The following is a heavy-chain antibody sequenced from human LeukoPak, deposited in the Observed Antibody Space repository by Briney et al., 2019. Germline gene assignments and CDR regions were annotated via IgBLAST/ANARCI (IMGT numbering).Heavy chain of an antibody. J-gene: IGHJ4*02. Sequence: ASVKVSCKASGYTFTSCDINWVRQATGQGLEWMGWMNPNSGNTVYGQSFQGRITMTRDIYIGTAYMELSNLTSEDTAIYYCTRGSSGRRDNWGQGTLVIVSP. D-gene: IGHD6-19*01. CDR3: TRGSSGRRDN. CDR2: MNPNSGNT. V-gene: IGHV1-8*01. CDR1: GYTFTSCD.